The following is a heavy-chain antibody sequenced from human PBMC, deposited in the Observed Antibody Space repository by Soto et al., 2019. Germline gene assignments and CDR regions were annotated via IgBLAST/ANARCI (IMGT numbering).Heavy chain of an antibody. V-gene: IGHV4-39*01. Sequence: SETLSLTCTVSGGSILDSTYYWAWIRQSPGKGLEWIGTIFYSGGAFYTPSLKSRVTMSVDTSNNQFSLKLSSVTAADTAVYYCARQASGYYYGWFDPWGQGTLVTVSS. CDR3: ARQASGYYYGWFDP. D-gene: IGHD3-22*01. CDR1: GGSILDSTYY. CDR2: IFYSGGA. J-gene: IGHJ5*02.